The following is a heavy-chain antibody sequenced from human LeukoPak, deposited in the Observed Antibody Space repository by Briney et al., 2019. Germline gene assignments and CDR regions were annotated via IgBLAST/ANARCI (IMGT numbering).Heavy chain of an antibody. J-gene: IGHJ4*02. V-gene: IGHV3-23*01. CDR2: ISGSGGST. CDR1: GFTFSSYA. D-gene: IGHD5-12*01. CDR3: AKRDGYEEAFDY. Sequence: QTGGSLRLSCAASGFTFSSYAMSWVRQAPGKGLEWVSAISGSGGSTYYADSVKGRFTISRDNSKNTLYLQMNSLRAEDTAVYYCAKRDGYEEAFDYWGQGTLVTVSS.